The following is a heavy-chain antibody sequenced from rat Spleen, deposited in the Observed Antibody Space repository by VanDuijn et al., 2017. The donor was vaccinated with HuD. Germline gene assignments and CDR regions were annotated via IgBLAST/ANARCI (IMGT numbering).Heavy chain of an antibody. J-gene: IGHJ2*01. CDR3: TRSDTTDYLFDY. V-gene: IGHV5-31*01. CDR1: GFTFNNYW. D-gene: IGHD1-6*01. CDR2: ITNTGGST. Sequence: EVQLVESGGGLVQPGRSLKLSCVASGFTFNNYWMTWIRQAPGKGLEWVASITNTGGSTYYPDSVKGRFTISRDNAKSTLYLQMNSLRSEDTANYYCTRSDTTDYLFDYWGQGVMVTVSS.